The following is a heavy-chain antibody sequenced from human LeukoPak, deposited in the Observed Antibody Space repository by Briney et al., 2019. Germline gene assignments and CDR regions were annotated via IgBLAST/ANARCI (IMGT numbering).Heavy chain of an antibody. CDR2: IYYSGST. CDR1: GGSISSSSYY. CDR3: ARDSDTSGYYNGFDY. D-gene: IGHD3-22*01. Sequence: SEILSLTCNVSGGSISSSSYYWGWIRQPPGKGLEWIGSIYYSGSTYYNPSLKSRVTISVDTSKNQFSLELSSVTAADTAVYYCARDSDTSGYYNGFDYWGQGTLVTVSS. J-gene: IGHJ4*02. V-gene: IGHV4-39*07.